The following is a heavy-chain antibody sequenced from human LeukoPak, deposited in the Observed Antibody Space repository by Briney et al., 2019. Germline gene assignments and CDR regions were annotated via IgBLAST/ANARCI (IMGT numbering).Heavy chain of an antibody. J-gene: IGHJ4*02. V-gene: IGHV4-38-2*02. D-gene: IGHD4-23*01. CDR3: AREMNTVAAYDY. Sequence: PSETLSLTCTVSGYSISSGYYWGWIRQPPGKGLEWIGSIYHSGSTYYNPSLKSRVTISVDTSKNQFSLKLSSVTAADTAVYYCAREMNTVAAYDYWGQGTLVTVSS. CDR1: GYSISSGYY. CDR2: IYHSGST.